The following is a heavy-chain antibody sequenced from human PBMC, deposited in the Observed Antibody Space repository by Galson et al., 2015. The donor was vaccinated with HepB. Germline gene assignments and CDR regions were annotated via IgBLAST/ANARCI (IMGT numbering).Heavy chain of an antibody. Sequence: SVKVSCKASGYTFNTYFINWVRQAPGQGLQWMGRVSTFNGDTQYAQDFRDRVTMTTDTSTSTAYLELGSLTSADTAVYYCATWGWGNDYWGQGTLVTVSS. CDR3: ATWGWGNDY. CDR1: GYTFNTYF. CDR2: VSTFNGDT. D-gene: IGHD3-16*01. J-gene: IGHJ4*02. V-gene: IGHV1-18*01.